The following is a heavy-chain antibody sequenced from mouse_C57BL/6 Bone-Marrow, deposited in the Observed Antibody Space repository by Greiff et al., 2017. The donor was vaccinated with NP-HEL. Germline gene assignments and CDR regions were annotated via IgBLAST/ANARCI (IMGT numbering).Heavy chain of an antibody. CDR1: GFTFSSYG. CDR2: ISSGGSYT. J-gene: IGHJ3*01. Sequence: EVQLQQSGGDLVKPGGSLKLSCAASGFTFSSYGMSWVRQTPDKRLEWVATISSGGSYTYYPDSVKGRFTISRDNAKNTLYLQMSSLKSEDTAMYYCARDTGTGFAYWGQGTLVTVSA. V-gene: IGHV5-6*01. D-gene: IGHD4-1*01. CDR3: ARDTGTGFAY.